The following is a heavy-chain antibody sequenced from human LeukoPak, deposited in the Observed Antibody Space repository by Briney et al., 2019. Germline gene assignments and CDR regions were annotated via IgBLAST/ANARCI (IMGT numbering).Heavy chain of an antibody. CDR2: INHSGST. V-gene: IGHV4-34*01. J-gene: IGHJ5*02. D-gene: IGHD6-25*01. CDR3: ARAANWFDP. Sequence: PSETLSLTCAVYVGSFSGYYWSWIRQPPGKGLEWIGEINHSGSTNYNPSLKSRVTISVDTSKNQFSQKLTSVTAADTAVYYCARAANWFDPWGQGTLVTVSS. CDR1: VGSFSGYY.